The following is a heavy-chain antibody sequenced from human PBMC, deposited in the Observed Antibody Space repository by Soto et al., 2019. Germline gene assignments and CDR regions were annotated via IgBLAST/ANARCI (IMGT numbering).Heavy chain of an antibody. J-gene: IGHJ6*03. CDR2: INPSGGST. CDR3: AKFVATVITPDYYYYMDY. D-gene: IGHD4-4*01. V-gene: IGHV1-46*01. Sequence: ASVKVSCKASGYTFTSYYMHWVRQAPGQGLEWMGIINPSGGSTSYAQKFQGRVTMTRDTSTSTVYMELSSLRAEDTAVYYCAKFVATVITPDYYYYMDYWGKGTTVTVSS. CDR1: GYTFTSYY.